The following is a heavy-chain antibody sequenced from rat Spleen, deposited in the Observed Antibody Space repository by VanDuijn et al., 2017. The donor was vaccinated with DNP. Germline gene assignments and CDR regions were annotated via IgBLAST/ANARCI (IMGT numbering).Heavy chain of an antibody. J-gene: IGHJ2*01. Sequence: QVQLKESGPGLVQPSQTLSLTCTVSGFSLTNYGVSWVRQPPGKGLEWIAAISNGGSTYYNSALKSRLSISRDTSKSQVFLKMNSRQTEDTATYYCARESFPGGSSDYWGQGVMVTVSS. V-gene: IGHV2S12*01. D-gene: IGHD5-1*01. CDR1: GFSLTNYG. CDR2: ISNGGST. CDR3: ARESFPGGSSDY.